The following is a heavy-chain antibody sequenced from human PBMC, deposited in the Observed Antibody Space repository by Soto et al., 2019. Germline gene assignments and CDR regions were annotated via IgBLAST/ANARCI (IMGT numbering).Heavy chain of an antibody. CDR1: GGSISTSNL. V-gene: IGHV4-4*02. D-gene: IGHD2-15*01. Sequence: SETLSLTCAVSGGSISTSNLWTWVRQPPGKGLEWIGEIYHSGSTNYNPSLKSRVTISVDKSKNQFSLKLSSVTAADTAVYYCARERMVVAATAGGLDYWGQGTLVTVSS. CDR2: IYHSGST. J-gene: IGHJ4*02. CDR3: ARERMVVAATAGGLDY.